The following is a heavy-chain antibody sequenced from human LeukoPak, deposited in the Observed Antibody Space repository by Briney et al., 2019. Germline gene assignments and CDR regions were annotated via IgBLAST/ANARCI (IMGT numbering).Heavy chain of an antibody. D-gene: IGHD2-2*01. CDR3: VSFYETY. J-gene: IGHJ4*02. CDR1: GNYW. Sequence: PGGSLRLSCAASGNYWMHWVRQAPGKGLVWVSHINSDGSWTSYADSAKGRFTISKDNAKNTVYLQMNNLRVEDTAVYYCVSFYETYWGRGTLVTVSS. CDR2: INSDGSWT. V-gene: IGHV3-74*01.